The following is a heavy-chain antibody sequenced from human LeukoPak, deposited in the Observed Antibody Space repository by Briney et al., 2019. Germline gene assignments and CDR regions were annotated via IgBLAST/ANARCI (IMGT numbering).Heavy chain of an antibody. J-gene: IGHJ5*02. Sequence: SVKVSCRASGGTFSSYAISWVRQAPGQGLEWMGGIIPIFGTANYAQKFQGRVTITADESTSTAYMELSSLRSEDTAVYYCARDWLPPRDGYNLFGWFDPWGQGTLVTVSS. CDR3: ARDWLPPRDGYNLFGWFDP. V-gene: IGHV1-69*13. D-gene: IGHD5-24*01. CDR2: IIPIFGTA. CDR1: GGTFSSYA.